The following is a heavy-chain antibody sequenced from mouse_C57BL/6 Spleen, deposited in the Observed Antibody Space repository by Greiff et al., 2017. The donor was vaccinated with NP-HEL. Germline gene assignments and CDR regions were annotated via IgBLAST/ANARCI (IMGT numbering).Heavy chain of an antibody. CDR2: IWTGGGT. D-gene: IGHD2-4*01. V-gene: IGHV2-9-1*01. CDR1: GFSLTSYA. Sequence: QVQLQQSGPGLVAPSQSLSITCTVSGFSLTSYAISWVRQPPGKGLEWLGVIWTGGGTNYNSALKSRLSISKDNSKSQVFLKMNSLQTDDTARYYCARNDENDYYYYAMDYWGQGTSVTVSS. CDR3: ARNDENDYYYYAMDY. J-gene: IGHJ4*01.